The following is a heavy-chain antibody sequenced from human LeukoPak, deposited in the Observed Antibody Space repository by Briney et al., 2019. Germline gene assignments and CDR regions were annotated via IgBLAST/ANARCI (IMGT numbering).Heavy chain of an antibody. CDR1: GFTVSSNY. Sequence: PGGSLRLSCAASGFTVSSNYMSWVRQAPGKGLEWVVHIKHDGSEKYYVDSVKGRFTISRDNAKNSLFLQMNSLRVEDTAVYFCARGGAWGIDYWGHGTLVTVSS. CDR3: ARGGAWGIDY. D-gene: IGHD1-26*01. J-gene: IGHJ4*01. CDR2: IKHDGSEK. V-gene: IGHV3-7*01.